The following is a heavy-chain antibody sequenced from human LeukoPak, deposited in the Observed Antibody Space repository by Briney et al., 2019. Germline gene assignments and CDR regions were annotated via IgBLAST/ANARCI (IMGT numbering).Heavy chain of an antibody. CDR3: ARDRNDYGDYGSYEV. CDR2: IYSGGAT. CDR1: GFIVSSNY. Sequence: TGGSLRLSCAASGFIVSSNYMNWVRQAPGKGLEWVSIIYSGGATYYADSVKGRFTISRDNSKNTLYLQKNSLRAEDTAVYYCARDRNDYGDYGSYEVWGQGTLVTVSS. D-gene: IGHD4-17*01. J-gene: IGHJ4*02. V-gene: IGHV3-53*01.